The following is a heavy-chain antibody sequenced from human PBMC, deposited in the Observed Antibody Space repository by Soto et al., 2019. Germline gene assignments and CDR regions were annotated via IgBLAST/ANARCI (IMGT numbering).Heavy chain of an antibody. CDR3: ARDLFISAAGPGYNCFDP. D-gene: IGHD6-13*01. Sequence: ASVKVSCKASGYTFTGYYMHWVRQAPGQGLEWMGWINPNSGGTNYAQKFQGRVTMTRDTSISTAYMELSRLRSDDTAVYYCARDLFISAAGPGYNCFDPWGQGTLVTVFS. J-gene: IGHJ5*02. CDR2: INPNSGGT. CDR1: GYTFTGYY. V-gene: IGHV1-2*02.